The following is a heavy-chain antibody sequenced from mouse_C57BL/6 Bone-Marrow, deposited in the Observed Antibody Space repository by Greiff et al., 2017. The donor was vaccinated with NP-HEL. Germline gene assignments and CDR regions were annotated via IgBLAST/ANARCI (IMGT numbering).Heavy chain of an antibody. V-gene: IGHV14-1*01. D-gene: IGHD1-1*01. CDR2: IDPEDGDT. Sequence: EVQLQQSGAELVRPGASVKLSCTASGFNIKDYYMHWVKQRPEQGLEWIGRIDPEDGDTEYAPKVQGKATMTADTSSNTAYLQLSSLTSEDTAVYYCTTAGVYYYGSSSYWYFDVWGTGTTVTVSS. CDR1: GFNIKDYY. J-gene: IGHJ1*03. CDR3: TTAGVYYYGSSSYWYFDV.